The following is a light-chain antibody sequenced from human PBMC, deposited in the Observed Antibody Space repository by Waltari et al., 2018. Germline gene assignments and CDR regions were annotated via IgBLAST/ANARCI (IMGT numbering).Light chain of an antibody. CDR3: CSYAGSYVV. CDR2: DVS. J-gene: IGLJ2*01. V-gene: IGLV2-11*01. Sequence: QSALTQPRSVSGSPGQSVTISCTGTSSAVGSFNYVAWYQQSPGKVPKLMIYDVSKRPSGVPDRFSGSKSGNTASLTISGLQAEDEADYYCCSYAGSYVVFGGGTKLTVL. CDR1: SSAVGSFNY.